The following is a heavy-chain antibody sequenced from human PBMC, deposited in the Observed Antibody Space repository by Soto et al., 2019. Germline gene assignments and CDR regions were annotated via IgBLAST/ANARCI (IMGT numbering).Heavy chain of an antibody. D-gene: IGHD3-10*01. Sequence: ASVKVSCKASGGTFSSYAISWVRQAPGQGLEWMGGIIPIFGTTNYAQKFQGRVTITADKSTSTAYMELSSLRSEDTAVYYCARDRSTMVRGVFDYWGQGTLVTVSS. CDR3: ARDRSTMVRGVFDY. CDR2: IIPIFGTT. J-gene: IGHJ4*02. CDR1: GGTFSSYA. V-gene: IGHV1-69*06.